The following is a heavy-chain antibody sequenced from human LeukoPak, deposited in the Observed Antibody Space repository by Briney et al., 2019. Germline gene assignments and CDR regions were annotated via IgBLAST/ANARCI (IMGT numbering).Heavy chain of an antibody. J-gene: IGHJ5*02. CDR2: FYASGST. V-gene: IGHV4-4*07. D-gene: IGHD3-10*01. Sequence: PSKTLSLTCTVSGGSISSYYWRWIRQPAGKGLEWIGRFYASGSTNYNPSLKSRVTMSVDMSKNQFSLRLSSVTAADTAVYYCARDLHGSGTWDWFDPWGQGTLVTVSS. CDR1: GGSISSYY. CDR3: ARDLHGSGTWDWFDP.